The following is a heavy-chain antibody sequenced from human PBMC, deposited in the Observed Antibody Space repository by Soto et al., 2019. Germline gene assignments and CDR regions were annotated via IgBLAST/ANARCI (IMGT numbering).Heavy chain of an antibody. Sequence: SETLSLTCAVYGGSFSGYSWTWIRQPPGTGLEWIGEINHSGSTNYNPSLKSRVTISVDTSKNQFSLKLTSVTAADTAVYYCARTGMGDFDYWGQGALVTVSS. D-gene: IGHD3-10*01. V-gene: IGHV4-34*01. CDR1: GGSFSGYS. CDR2: INHSGST. CDR3: ARTGMGDFDY. J-gene: IGHJ4*02.